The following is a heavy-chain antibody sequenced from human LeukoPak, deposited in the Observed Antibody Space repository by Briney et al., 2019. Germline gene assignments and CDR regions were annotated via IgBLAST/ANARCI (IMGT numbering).Heavy chain of an antibody. CDR3: ARSILTGYPNY. Sequence: PSQTLSLTCTVSGGSISSGGSYWSWTRQHPGKGLEWIGYIYYSGSTYYNPSLKSQVTISVDTSKNQFALRRISVTAADTAVYYCARSILTGYPNYWGQGTLVTVSS. D-gene: IGHD3-9*01. CDR2: IYYSGST. J-gene: IGHJ4*02. CDR1: GGSISSGGSY. V-gene: IGHV4-31*01.